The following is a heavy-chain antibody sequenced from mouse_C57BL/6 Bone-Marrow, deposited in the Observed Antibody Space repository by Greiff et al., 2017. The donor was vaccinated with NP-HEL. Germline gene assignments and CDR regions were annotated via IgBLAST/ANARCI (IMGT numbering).Heavy chain of an antibody. CDR1: GFSLTSYG. CDR3: ARMMVRKWYFDV. V-gene: IGHV2-2*01. Sequence: QVQLKESGPGLVQPSQSLSITCTVSGFSLTSYGVHWVRQSPGKGLEWLGVIWSGGSTDYNAAFISRLSISKDNSKSQVFFKMNSLQADDTAIYYCARMMVRKWYFDVWGTGTTVTVSS. D-gene: IGHD2-3*01. J-gene: IGHJ1*03. CDR2: IWSGGST.